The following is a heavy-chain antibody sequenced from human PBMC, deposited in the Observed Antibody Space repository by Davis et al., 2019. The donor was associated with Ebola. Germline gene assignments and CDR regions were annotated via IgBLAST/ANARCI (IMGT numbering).Heavy chain of an antibody. J-gene: IGHJ4*02. D-gene: IGHD3-3*01. V-gene: IGHV3-30-3*01. CDR1: GFTFSSYA. CDR3: ARARTYYEFWSGYYGFDY. Sequence: GGSLRLSCAASGFTFSSYAMHWVRQAPGKGLEWVAVISYDGSNKYYADSVKGRFTISRDNSKNTLYLQMNSLRAEDTAVYYCARARTYYEFWSGYYGFDYWGQGTLVTVSS. CDR2: ISYDGSNK.